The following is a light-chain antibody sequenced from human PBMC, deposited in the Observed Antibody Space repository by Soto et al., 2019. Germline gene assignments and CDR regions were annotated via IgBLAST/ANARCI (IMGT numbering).Light chain of an antibody. CDR2: DAS. Sequence: EIVMTQSPATLSVSPGERATLSCRASQSLSSSSLAWYQQKPGQAPRLLIYDASNRATGIPARFSGSGSGTDFTLTISSLEPEDFAVYYCQQRSNWPPWTFGQGTKVDIK. V-gene: IGKV3D-20*02. CDR3: QQRSNWPPWT. J-gene: IGKJ1*01. CDR1: QSLSSSS.